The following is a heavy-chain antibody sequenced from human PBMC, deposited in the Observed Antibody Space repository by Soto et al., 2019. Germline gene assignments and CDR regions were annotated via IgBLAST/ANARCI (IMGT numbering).Heavy chain of an antibody. V-gene: IGHV3-74*01. CDR2: INSDGSST. J-gene: IGHJ3*02. CDR1: GFTFSSYW. Sequence: EVQLVESGGGLVQPGGSLRLSCAASGFTFSSYWMHWVRQAPGKGLVWVSRINSDGSSTSYADSVKGRFTISRDNAKNTLYLQMNSLRAEDTAVYYCARALGGYYDSSGYSSDAFDIWGQGTMVTVSS. D-gene: IGHD3-22*01. CDR3: ARALGGYYDSSGYSSDAFDI.